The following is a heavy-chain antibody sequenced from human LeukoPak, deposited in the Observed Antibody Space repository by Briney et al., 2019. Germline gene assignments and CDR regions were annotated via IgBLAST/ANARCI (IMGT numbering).Heavy chain of an antibody. Sequence: GGSLRLSCAASGFTFSTYSMNWVRQAPGKGLEWVSSISSGSSYIYYADSVKGRFTVSRDNAENSLYLQMNSLRAEDTAVYYCAREAGGNSGYVWVLWGQGTLVTVSP. CDR2: ISSGSSYI. D-gene: IGHD5-12*01. CDR3: AREAGGNSGYVWVL. CDR1: GFTFSTYS. V-gene: IGHV3-21*01. J-gene: IGHJ4*02.